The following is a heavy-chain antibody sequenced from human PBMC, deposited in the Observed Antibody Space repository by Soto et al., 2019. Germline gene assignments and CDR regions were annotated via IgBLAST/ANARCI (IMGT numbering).Heavy chain of an antibody. D-gene: IGHD3-22*01. J-gene: IGHJ4*02. CDR2: IYTSGST. Sequence: PSETLSLTCTVSGGSISSYYWSWIRQPAGKGLEWIGRIYTSGSTNYNPSLKSRVTMSVDTSKNQFSLKLSPVTAADTAVYYCARARYYYDSSGYSPYYFDYWGQGTLVTVSS. V-gene: IGHV4-4*07. CDR1: GGSISSYY. CDR3: ARARYYYDSSGYSPYYFDY.